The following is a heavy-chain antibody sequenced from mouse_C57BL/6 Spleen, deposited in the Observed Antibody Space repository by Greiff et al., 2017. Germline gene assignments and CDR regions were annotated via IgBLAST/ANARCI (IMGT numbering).Heavy chain of an antibody. CDR2: IDPSDSET. Sequence: QVQLQQSGAELVRPGSSVKLSCKASGYTFTSYWMHWVKQRPIQGLEWIGNIDPSDSETHYNQKFKDKATLTVDKSSRTDYMQLSSLTSEDSAVYYCAREGTAQDPWFAYWGQGTLVTVSA. CDR3: AREGTAQDPWFAY. V-gene: IGHV1-52*01. J-gene: IGHJ3*01. CDR1: GYTFTSYW. D-gene: IGHD3-2*02.